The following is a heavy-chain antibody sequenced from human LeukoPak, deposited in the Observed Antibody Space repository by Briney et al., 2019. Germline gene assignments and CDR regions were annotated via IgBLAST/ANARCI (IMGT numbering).Heavy chain of an antibody. Sequence: PGGSLRLSCAASGFTFSSYAMSWVRQAPGKGLEWVSAISGSGGGTYYADSVKGRFTISRDNSKNTLYLQMNSLRAEDTAVYYCAKVFTMIVVAPPDYWGQGTLVTVSS. CDR1: GFTFSSYA. V-gene: IGHV3-23*01. CDR2: ISGSGGGT. CDR3: AKVFTMIVVAPPDY. D-gene: IGHD3-22*01. J-gene: IGHJ4*02.